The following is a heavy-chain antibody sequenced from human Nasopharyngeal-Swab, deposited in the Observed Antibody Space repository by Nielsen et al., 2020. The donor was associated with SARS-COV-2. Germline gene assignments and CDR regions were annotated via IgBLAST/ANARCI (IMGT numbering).Heavy chain of an antibody. V-gene: IGHV3-30*03. CDR1: GFTFSSYG. Sequence: GESLKISCAASGFTFSSYGMHWVRQAPGKGLEWVAVISYDGSNKYYADSVKGRFTISRDNSKNTLYLQMNSLRAEDTAVYYCATGGSSGWYYYYYGMDVWGQGTTVTVSS. CDR3: ATGGSSGWYYYYYGMDV. D-gene: IGHD6-19*01. CDR2: ISYDGSNK. J-gene: IGHJ6*02.